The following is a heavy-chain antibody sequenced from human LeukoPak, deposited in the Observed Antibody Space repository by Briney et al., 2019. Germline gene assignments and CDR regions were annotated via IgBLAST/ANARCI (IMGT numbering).Heavy chain of an antibody. CDR1: GGSFSGYY. D-gene: IGHD2-15*01. CDR3: ARGVGWYCSGGSCYWDY. J-gene: IGHJ4*02. V-gene: IGHV4-34*01. CDR2: INHSGST. Sequence: SETLSLTCGVYGGSFSGYYWSWIRQPPGKGLEWIGEINHSGSTNYNPSLKSRVTISVDTSKNQFSLKLSSVTAADTAVYYCARGVGWYCSGGSCYWDYWGQGTLVTVSS.